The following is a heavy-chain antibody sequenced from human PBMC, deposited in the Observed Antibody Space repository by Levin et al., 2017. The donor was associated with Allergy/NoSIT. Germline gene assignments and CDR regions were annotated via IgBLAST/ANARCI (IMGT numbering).Heavy chain of an antibody. V-gene: IGHV1-2*06. CDR1: GYTFTGYY. D-gene: IGHD3-3*01. CDR2: INPNSGVT. Sequence: ASVKVSCKPSGYTFTGYYVHWVRQTPGQGLEWMGRINPNSGVTNYAQKFQGRVTMTRDTSVTTAYMELSRLRSDDTAIYYCARDSGYDFWGTSDSWGQGTLVIVSS. CDR3: ARDSGYDFWGTSDS. J-gene: IGHJ4*02.